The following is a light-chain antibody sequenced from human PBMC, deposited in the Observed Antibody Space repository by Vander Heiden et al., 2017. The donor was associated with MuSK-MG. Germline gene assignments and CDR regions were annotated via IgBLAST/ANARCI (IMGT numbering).Light chain of an antibody. CDR2: QDR. J-gene: IGLJ2*01. CDR1: KLGENF. Sequence: SYELTQPPSVSVSPGQTASITCSGDKLGENFAFWYQQKPGQSPVLVIYQDRKRRSGIPERGSASCSGNNATTITRGTQAVNDADEYCQEWDGSTAEVFGGGTKLTVL. V-gene: IGLV3-1*01. CDR3: QEWDGSTAEV.